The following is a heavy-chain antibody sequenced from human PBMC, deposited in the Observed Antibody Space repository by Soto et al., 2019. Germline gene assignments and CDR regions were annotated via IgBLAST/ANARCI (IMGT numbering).Heavy chain of an antibody. V-gene: IGHV1-8*01. Sequence: QVQLVQSGAEVKKPGASVKVSCKASGYTFTSHKINWVRQATGQGLEWMGWMDPDSGKTAYVQKFQGRVTMTRNTSMGTAYMERNNLGPEEPAMYYCARKHEDYWGGFNWSDPWGQGTRVNVSP. J-gene: IGHJ5*02. CDR1: GYTFTSHK. CDR2: MDPDSGKT. D-gene: IGHD3-16*01. CDR3: ARKHEDYWGGFNWSDP.